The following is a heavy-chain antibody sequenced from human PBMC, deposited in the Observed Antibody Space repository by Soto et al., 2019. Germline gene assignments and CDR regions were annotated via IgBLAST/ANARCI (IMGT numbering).Heavy chain of an antibody. CDR1: GFNFRGYA. Sequence: GGSLRLSCVGSGFNFRGYAMSWVRQAPGKGPEWVAGISGSGLKISYTDSVKGRFTISRDNSKNTLFLQMHSLRAEDTAIYFCATEPNDYTGDLDDAFDLWGQGTVVTVSS. D-gene: IGHD2-2*02. CDR3: ATEPNDYTGDLDDAFDL. CDR2: ISGSGLKI. V-gene: IGHV3-23*01. J-gene: IGHJ3*01.